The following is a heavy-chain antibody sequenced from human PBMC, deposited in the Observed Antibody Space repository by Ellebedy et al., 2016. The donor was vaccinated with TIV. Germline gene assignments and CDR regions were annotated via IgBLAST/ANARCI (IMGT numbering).Heavy chain of an antibody. V-gene: IGHV4-39*07. Sequence: SETLSLXXTVSGGSISSSSYYWGWIRQPPGKGLEWIGSIYYSGSTYYNPSLKSRVTISVDTSKNQFSLKLSSVTAADTAVYYCARAPEYVGPKPNWFDPWGQGTLVTVSS. CDR1: GGSISSSSYY. J-gene: IGHJ5*02. CDR2: IYYSGST. D-gene: IGHD6-6*01. CDR3: ARAPEYVGPKPNWFDP.